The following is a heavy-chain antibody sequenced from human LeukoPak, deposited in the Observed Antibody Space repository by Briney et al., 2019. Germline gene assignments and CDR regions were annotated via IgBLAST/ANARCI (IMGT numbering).Heavy chain of an antibody. CDR2: INPNSGGT. CDR1: GYTFTGNY. V-gene: IGHV1-2*02. D-gene: IGHD4-23*01. J-gene: IGHJ4*02. CDR3: ARGDYGGNSVFDF. Sequence: ASLKVSCEASGYTFTGNYMHWVRQAPGQGLGWMGWINPNSGGTNYAKKFQGRVTMTKDTSMSTAYIELSRLGSDDTAVYYCARGDYGGNSVFDFWGQGTLVTVSS.